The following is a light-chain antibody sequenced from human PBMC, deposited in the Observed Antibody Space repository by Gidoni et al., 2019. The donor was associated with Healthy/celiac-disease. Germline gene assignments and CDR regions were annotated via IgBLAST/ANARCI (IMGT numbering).Light chain of an antibody. CDR1: KLGDKY. Sequence: LTQPPSVSVSPGQTASITCSGDKLGDKYACWYQQKPGQSPVLVIYQDSKRPSGIPERLAGSNSGNTAPLTIIGTQAMDEADYYCQAWDSSVVVFGGGTKLTVL. V-gene: IGLV3-1*01. CDR3: QAWDSSVVV. J-gene: IGLJ2*01. CDR2: QDS.